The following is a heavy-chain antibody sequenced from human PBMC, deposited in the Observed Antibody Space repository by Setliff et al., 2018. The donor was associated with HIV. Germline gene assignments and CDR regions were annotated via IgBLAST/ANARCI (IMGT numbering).Heavy chain of an antibody. Sequence: GGSLRLSCAASGFTFSSNAMSWVRQAPGKGLEWVSLIYADGAFTYYADSVKGRFTISRDISKNTVYLQMNSLRTDDTAVYYCARGRMGYSSSWYAGGNIWGQGTMVTVSS. CDR1: GFTFSSNA. J-gene: IGHJ3*02. V-gene: IGHV3-23*03. D-gene: IGHD6-13*01. CDR2: IYADGAFT. CDR3: ARGRMGYSSSWYAGGNI.